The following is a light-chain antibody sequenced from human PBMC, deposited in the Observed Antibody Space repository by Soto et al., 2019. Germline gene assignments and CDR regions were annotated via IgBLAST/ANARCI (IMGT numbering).Light chain of an antibody. J-gene: IGKJ5*01. V-gene: IGKV3-11*01. Sequence: EIVLTQSPGTLSLYPGERATLSCMASQSVSSYLAWYQQKPGQAPSLLIYDASNRATGIPARFSGSGSGTEFTLTISSLQSEDFAVYYCQQYGSSHITFGQGTRLEIK. CDR2: DAS. CDR1: QSVSSY. CDR3: QQYGSSHIT.